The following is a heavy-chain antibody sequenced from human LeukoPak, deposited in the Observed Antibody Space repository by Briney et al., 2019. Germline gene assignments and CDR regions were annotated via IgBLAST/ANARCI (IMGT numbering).Heavy chain of an antibody. J-gene: IGHJ3*01. D-gene: IGHD3-22*01. CDR2: IYMKIDGDIT. CDR1: GFTFNNDW. CDR3: TTYDKRAFEV. V-gene: IGHV3-15*01. Sequence: GGSLRLSCAASGFTFNNDWMSWVRQAPGKGLEWVGRIYMKIDGDITDYAAPVKGRFTISRDDSTDTLCLQMNSLKAEDAAVYYCTTYDKRAFEVWGQGTMVTVS.